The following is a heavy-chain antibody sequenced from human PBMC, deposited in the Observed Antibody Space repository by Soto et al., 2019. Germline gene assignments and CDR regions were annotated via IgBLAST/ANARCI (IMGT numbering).Heavy chain of an antibody. D-gene: IGHD6-13*01. Sequence: LSLSCAASGFTFSSYAMTWDRQAPGKGLEGVSALGGSGIRTYYADSVKGRFTISRDNSKNTLYLQMNSLRAEDTAVYYCATHIGYSSSWYYFDYWGQGTLVTVSS. CDR2: LGGSGIRT. J-gene: IGHJ4*02. CDR3: ATHIGYSSSWYYFDY. CDR1: GFTFSSYA. V-gene: IGHV3-23*01.